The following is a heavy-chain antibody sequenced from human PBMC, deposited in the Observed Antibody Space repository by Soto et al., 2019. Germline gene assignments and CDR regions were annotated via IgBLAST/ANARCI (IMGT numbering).Heavy chain of an antibody. Sequence: QITLKESGPTLVKPTQTLTLTCTFSGFSFSINGVAVGWIRQPPGQALEWLALIYWDDDQRYNPSLKNRLTNPKDTSRNQVVLTRTNMDPVDTATYYCAHKRDVSRGFKSWGQGTLVTVSS. CDR1: GFSFSINGVA. CDR3: AHKRDVSRGFKS. V-gene: IGHV2-5*02. CDR2: IYWDDDQ. J-gene: IGHJ5*01.